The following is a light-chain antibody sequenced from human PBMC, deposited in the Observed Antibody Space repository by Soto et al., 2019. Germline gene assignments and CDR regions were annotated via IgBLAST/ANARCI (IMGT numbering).Light chain of an antibody. CDR1: DNDVGGYNS. J-gene: IGLJ2*01. V-gene: IGLV2-8*01. Sequence: QSALTQPPSASGSPGQSVTISCTGTDNDVGGYNSVSWYQQHPGKAPKLIIYEVSQRPSGVPDRFSGSKSGNTASLTVSGLQAEDEAYYHCSAYAGTRNFVVFGGGTKLTVL. CDR3: SAYAGTRNFVV. CDR2: EVS.